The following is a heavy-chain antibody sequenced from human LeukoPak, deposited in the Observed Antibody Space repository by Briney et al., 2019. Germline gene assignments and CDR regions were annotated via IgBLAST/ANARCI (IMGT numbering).Heavy chain of an antibody. CDR2: INPNSGGT. D-gene: IGHD1-26*01. V-gene: IGHV1-2*02. J-gene: IGHJ4*02. Sequence: ASVKVSCKASGYTFTGYYMHWVRQAPGQGLAWMGWINPNSGGTNYAQKFQGRVTMTRDTSISTAYMELSRLRSDDTAVYYCAIELYSGSYTHDYWGQGTLVTVSS. CDR3: AIELYSGSYTHDY. CDR1: GYTFTGYY.